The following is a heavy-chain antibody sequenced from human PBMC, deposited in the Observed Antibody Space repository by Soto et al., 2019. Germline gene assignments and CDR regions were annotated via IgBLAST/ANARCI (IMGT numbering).Heavy chain of an antibody. CDR1: GCSISSGGSS. CDR2: IYHSGST. D-gene: IGHD3-22*01. CDR3: ARGAVVNFDS. J-gene: IGHJ4*02. V-gene: IGHV4-30-2*01. Sequence: SETLSLTCAVSGCSISSGGSSWTWIRQPPGKGLEWIGYIYHSGSTYYNPSLKSRVTISVDRSKNQFSLKLTSVTAADTAVYYCARGAVVNFDSWGQGTLVTVSS.